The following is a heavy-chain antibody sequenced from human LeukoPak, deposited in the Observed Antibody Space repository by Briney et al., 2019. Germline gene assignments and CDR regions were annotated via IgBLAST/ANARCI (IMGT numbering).Heavy chain of an antibody. CDR1: GFTFSSYA. V-gene: IGHV3-23*01. D-gene: IGHD3-22*01. J-gene: IGHJ4*02. CDR3: AKDKTMIVVVTIDY. CDR2: ISGSGGST. Sequence: GGSLRLSCAASGFTFSSYAMSWVRQAPGKGLEWVSAISGSGGSTYYADSVKGRFTISRDNSKNTLYLQMNSLRAEDTAVYYCAKDKTMIVVVTIDYWGRGTLVTVSS.